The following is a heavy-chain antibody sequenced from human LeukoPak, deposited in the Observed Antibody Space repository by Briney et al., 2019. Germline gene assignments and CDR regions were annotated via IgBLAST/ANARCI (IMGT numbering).Heavy chain of an antibody. CDR1: GFTFSNYE. V-gene: IGHV3-48*03. J-gene: IGHJ5*02. Sequence: PGGSLRLSCAASGFTFSNYEMNWVRQAPGKGLEWVSYISGSGNKIYYADSVKGRFTISRDNAKNPLYLQMSSLRAEDTSVYYCARAKFVESLDPWGQGTLVTVSS. D-gene: IGHD3-10*01. CDR3: ARAKFVESLDP. CDR2: ISGSGNKI.